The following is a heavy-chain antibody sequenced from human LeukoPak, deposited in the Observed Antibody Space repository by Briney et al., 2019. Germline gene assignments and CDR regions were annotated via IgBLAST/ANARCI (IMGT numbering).Heavy chain of an antibody. CDR1: GYTFTSYD. J-gene: IGHJ4*02. CDR3: ARGTPNYYDFWSGIYYFDY. CDR2: MNPNSGNT. Sequence: GASVKVSCKASGYTFTSYDINWVRQATGQGLEWMGWMNPNSGNTGCAQKFQGRVTMTRNTSISTAYMELSSLRSEDTAVYYCARGTPNYYDFWSGIYYFDYWGQGTLVTVSS. D-gene: IGHD3-3*01. V-gene: IGHV1-8*01.